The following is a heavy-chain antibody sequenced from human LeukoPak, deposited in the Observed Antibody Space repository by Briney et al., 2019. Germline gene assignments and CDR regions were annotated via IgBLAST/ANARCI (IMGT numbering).Heavy chain of an antibody. CDR3: AREGGWRSFDY. CDR2: IYLSGST. J-gene: IGHJ4*02. D-gene: IGHD6-19*01. Sequence: KPSQTLSLTCTVSGDSITSGSYYWSWIRQPAGKGLEWIGRIYLSGSTIYNPSLESRVTISIDTSKNQFSLKLSSVTAADTAVYFCAREGGWRSFDYWGQGTLVTVSS. CDR1: GDSITSGSYY. V-gene: IGHV4-61*02.